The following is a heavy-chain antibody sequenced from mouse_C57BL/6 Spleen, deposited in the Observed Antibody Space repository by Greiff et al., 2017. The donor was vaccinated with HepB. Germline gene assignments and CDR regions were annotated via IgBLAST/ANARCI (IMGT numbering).Heavy chain of an antibody. CDR2: IYPGDGDT. D-gene: IGHD1-1*01. Sequence: VQLQQSGPELVKPGASVKISCKASGYAFSSSWMNWVKQRPGKGLECIGRIYPGDGDTNYNGKFKGKATLTADKSSSTAYMQLSSLTSEDSAVYFCARGDAVVSSFDYWGQGTTLTVSS. CDR1: GYAFSSSW. V-gene: IGHV1-82*01. CDR3: ARGDAVVSSFDY. J-gene: IGHJ2*01.